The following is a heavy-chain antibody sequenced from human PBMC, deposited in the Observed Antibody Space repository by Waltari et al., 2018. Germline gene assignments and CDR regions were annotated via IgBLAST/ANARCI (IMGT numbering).Heavy chain of an antibody. D-gene: IGHD6-25*01. V-gene: IGHV4-59*13. CDR1: GDSITTYY. CDR3: ARRQDQSGYTPRNNWFDP. J-gene: IGHJ5*02. Sequence: QVQLQESGPGLLKPSETLSPTCLGHGDSITTYYWNWIRQPPGKGLEWIGSLSYSGSTLYNPSLQSRVTISVDTSRNQFSLRLNSVTAADTAVYYCARRQDQSGYTPRNNWFDPWGQGTLVIVSS. CDR2: LSYSGST.